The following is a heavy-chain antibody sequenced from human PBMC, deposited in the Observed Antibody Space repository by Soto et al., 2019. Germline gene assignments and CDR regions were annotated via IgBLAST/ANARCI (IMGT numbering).Heavy chain of an antibody. J-gene: IGHJ5*02. CDR3: GRVSYNWNYGYWFDP. D-gene: IGHD1-7*01. V-gene: IGHV5-10-1*01. Sequence: PGESLKISCKGSGYRFTSYRITWVRQLPGEGLEWMGTIDPIDSEVNYSPSFQGHVTISADKSITTAYLQWISLKASDTGMYYCGRVSYNWNYGYWFDPWGQGALVTVSS. CDR1: GYRFTSYR. CDR2: IDPIDSEV.